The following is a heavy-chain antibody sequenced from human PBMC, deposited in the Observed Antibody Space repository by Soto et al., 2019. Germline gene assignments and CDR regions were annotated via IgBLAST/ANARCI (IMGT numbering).Heavy chain of an antibody. V-gene: IGHV1-3*01. Sequence: QVQLVQSGAEVKKPGASVKVSCKASGYTFTNYAMHWVRQAPGQRLEWMGWINAGNGNTYYSQKFQGRVTITRDTSASTAYMELSSMRSEDTAVYYWARGGACMYSSSWYYYGMDVWGQGTTVTVSS. CDR3: ARGGACMYSSSWYYYGMDV. D-gene: IGHD6-13*01. J-gene: IGHJ6*02. CDR2: INAGNGNT. CDR1: GYTFTNYA.